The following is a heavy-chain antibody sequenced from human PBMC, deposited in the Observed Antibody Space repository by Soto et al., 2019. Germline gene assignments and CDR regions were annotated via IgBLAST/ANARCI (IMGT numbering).Heavy chain of an antibody. V-gene: IGHV4-30-4*02. D-gene: IGHD3-9*01. J-gene: IGHJ6*02. Sequence: SETLSLTCTVSGGSISSGDYYWSWIRQPPGKGLEWIGYIYYSGSTYYNPSLKSRVTISVDTSKNQFSLKLSSVTAADTAVYYCAGTPRNLLTGTYYYYYGMDVWGQGTTVT. CDR3: AGTPRNLLTGTYYYYYGMDV. CDR1: GGSISSGDYY. CDR2: IYYSGST.